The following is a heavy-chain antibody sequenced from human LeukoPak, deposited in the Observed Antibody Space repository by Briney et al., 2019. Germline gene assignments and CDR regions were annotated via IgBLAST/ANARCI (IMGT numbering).Heavy chain of an antibody. CDR3: AKVKNYYDSSGYCYYFDY. D-gene: IGHD3-22*01. Sequence: GGSLRLSCAASGFTFSSYAMSWVRQAPGKGLEWVSAISGSGGSTYYADSVKGRFTISRDNSKNTLYLQMNRLRAEDTAVYYCAKVKNYYDSSGYCYYFDYWGQGTLVTVSS. V-gene: IGHV3-23*01. J-gene: IGHJ4*02. CDR1: GFTFSSYA. CDR2: ISGSGGST.